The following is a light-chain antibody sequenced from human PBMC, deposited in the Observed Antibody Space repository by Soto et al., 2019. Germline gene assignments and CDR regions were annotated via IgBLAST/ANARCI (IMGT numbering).Light chain of an antibody. CDR1: QSISSY. CDR3: QQSFNNPRT. CDR2: AAS. J-gene: IGKJ1*01. Sequence: DIQMTQSPSSLSASVGDRVTITCRASQSISSYLHWYQHKPGKAPKLLIYAASSLHTGVPSRFSGSGSGTDFTLTISSLQPEDFATYYCQQSFNNPRTFGQGTKVDI. V-gene: IGKV1-39*01.